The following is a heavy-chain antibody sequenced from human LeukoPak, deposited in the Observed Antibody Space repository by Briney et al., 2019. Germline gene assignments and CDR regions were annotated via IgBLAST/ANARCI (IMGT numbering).Heavy chain of an antibody. V-gene: IGHV1-2*02. CDR2: INPNSGGT. CDR3: ARVRVSYYGSGSYLFDY. Sequence: ASVKVSCKASGYTFTGYYMHWVRQAPGQGLEWMGWINPNSGGTNYAQKFQGRVTMTRDTSISTAYMELSRLRSDDTAVYCCARVRVSYYGSGSYLFDYWGQGTLVTVSS. CDR1: GYTFTGYY. D-gene: IGHD3-10*01. J-gene: IGHJ4*02.